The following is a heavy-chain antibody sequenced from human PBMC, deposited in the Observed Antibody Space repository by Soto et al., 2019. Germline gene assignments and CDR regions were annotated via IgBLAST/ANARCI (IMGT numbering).Heavy chain of an antibody. CDR2: IYYSGST. J-gene: IGHJ6*02. Sequence: NPSETLSLTCTVSGGSISSSSYYWGWIRQPPGKGLEWIGSIYYSGSTYYNPHLKSRVTISVDTSKNQFSLKLSSVTAEDTAVYYCASTQRWLQYYGMDVWGQGTTVTVSS. CDR1: GGSISSSSYY. V-gene: IGHV4-39*01. CDR3: ASTQRWLQYYGMDV. D-gene: IGHD5-12*01.